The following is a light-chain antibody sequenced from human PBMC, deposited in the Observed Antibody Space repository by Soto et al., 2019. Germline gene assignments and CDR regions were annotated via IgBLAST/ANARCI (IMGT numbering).Light chain of an antibody. CDR1: QSVSSSS. CDR3: QQYDNSPQVT. V-gene: IGKV3-20*01. J-gene: IGKJ3*01. CDR2: SAS. Sequence: EIVLTQSPGTLSLSPGERATLYCRAIQSVSSSSLAWYQQKPGQPPRVLIYSASKRASGIPDRFSGSGSGTDFTLTISRLEPEDFAVYYCQQYDNSPQVTFGPGTKVDVK.